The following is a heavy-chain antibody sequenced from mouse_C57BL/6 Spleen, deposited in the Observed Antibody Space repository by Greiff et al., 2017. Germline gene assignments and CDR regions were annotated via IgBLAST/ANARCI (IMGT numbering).Heavy chain of an antibody. CDR2: IDPNSGGT. CDR3: AREGAGGAMDY. CDR1: GYTFTSYW. Sequence: QVQLKQPGAELVKPGASVKLSCKASGYTFTSYWMHWVKQRPGRGLEWIGRIDPNSGGTKYNEKFKSKATLTVDKPSSTAYMQLSSLTSEDSAVYYCAREGAGGAMDYWGQGTSVTVSS. V-gene: IGHV1-72*01. J-gene: IGHJ4*01.